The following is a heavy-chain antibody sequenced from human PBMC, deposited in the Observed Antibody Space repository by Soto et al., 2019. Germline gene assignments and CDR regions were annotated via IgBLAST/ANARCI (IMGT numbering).Heavy chain of an antibody. D-gene: IGHD6-19*01. Sequence: GGSLRLSCAASGFTFSSYSMNWVRQAPGKGLEWVSSISSSSSYIYYADSVKGRFTISRDNAKNSLYLQMNSLRAEDTAVYYCARDRAIAVAGIFWFDPWGQGTLVTVSS. V-gene: IGHV3-21*01. J-gene: IGHJ5*02. CDR3: ARDRAIAVAGIFWFDP. CDR2: ISSSSSYI. CDR1: GFTFSSYS.